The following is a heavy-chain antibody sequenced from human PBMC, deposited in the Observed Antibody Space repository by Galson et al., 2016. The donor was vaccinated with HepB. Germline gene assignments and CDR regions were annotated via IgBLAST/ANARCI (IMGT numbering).Heavy chain of an antibody. Sequence: TLSLTCAVSGGSISSGDYSWSWIRQPPGKGLEWIGYISHTGSTYYNPSLKTRVTISVHRTKNQFPPTLSPVTAADTAVYYCARVYDYYGMDVWGQGTTVTVSS. CDR1: GGSISSGDYS. CDR2: ISHTGST. J-gene: IGHJ6*02. V-gene: IGHV4-30-2*01. D-gene: IGHD2-8*01. CDR3: ARVYDYYGMDV.